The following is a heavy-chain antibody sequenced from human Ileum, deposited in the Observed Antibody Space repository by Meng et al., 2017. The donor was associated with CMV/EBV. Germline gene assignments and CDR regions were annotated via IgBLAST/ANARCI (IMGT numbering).Heavy chain of an antibody. CDR1: GFTFSSYS. V-gene: IGHV3-30*03. J-gene: IGHJ4*02. D-gene: IGHD4-17*01. Sequence: GGSLRLSCAASGFTFSSYSMNWVRQAPGKGLEWVALISYDGSNTYYADSVKGRFTISRDNSKNTLYLQMYTLRTEDTAVYYCARGPLNDYGDYYFDFWGQGTLVTVSS. CDR2: ISYDGSNT. CDR3: ARGPLNDYGDYYFDF.